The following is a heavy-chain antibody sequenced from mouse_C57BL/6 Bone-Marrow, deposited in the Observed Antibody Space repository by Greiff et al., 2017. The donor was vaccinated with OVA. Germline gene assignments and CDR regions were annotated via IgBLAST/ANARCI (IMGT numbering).Heavy chain of an antibody. CDR2: IYPGSGST. CDR1: GYTFTSYW. CDR3: ARVPYDYDEGYAMDY. J-gene: IGHJ4*01. D-gene: IGHD2-4*01. V-gene: IGHV1-55*01. Sequence: QVQLKQPGAELVKPGASVKMSCKASGYTFTSYWITWVKQRPGQGLEWIGDIYPGSGSTNYNEKFKSKATLTVDTSSSTAYMQLSSLTSEDAAVYYCARVPYDYDEGYAMDYWGQGTSVTVSS.